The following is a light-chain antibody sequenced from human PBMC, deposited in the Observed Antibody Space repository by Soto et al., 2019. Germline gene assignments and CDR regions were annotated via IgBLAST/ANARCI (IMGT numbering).Light chain of an antibody. CDR1: QSINSH. J-gene: IGKJ1*01. CDR3: QQYNNYPWT. CDR2: AAS. V-gene: IGKV1-16*01. Sequence: DIHMTQSRSSLSASVGDRVSITWGASQSINSHLKWYQQKPGKAPKLLIYAASSLQSGVPTRFSGRGSGTEFTLTINSLQPDDFATYYCQQYNNYPWTFGQGTKVDIK.